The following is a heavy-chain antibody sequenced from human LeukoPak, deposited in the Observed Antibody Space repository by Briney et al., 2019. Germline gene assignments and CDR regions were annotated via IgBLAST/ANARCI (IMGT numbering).Heavy chain of an antibody. CDR1: GLTFSTYS. V-gene: IGHV3-48*01. CDR3: ARAAQPRFDP. J-gene: IGHJ5*02. CDR2: ISSDSGTR. D-gene: IGHD1-14*01. Sequence: GGSLRLSCGASGLTFSTYSMNWVRQAPGKGLEWVSYISSDSGTRYYADSVKGRFTISRDNAKNSLYLQMNSLRAEDTAVYYCARAAQPRFDPWGQGTLVTVSS.